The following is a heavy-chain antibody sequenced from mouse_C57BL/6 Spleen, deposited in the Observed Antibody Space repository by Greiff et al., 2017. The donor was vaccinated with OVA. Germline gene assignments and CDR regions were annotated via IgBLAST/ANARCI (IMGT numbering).Heavy chain of an antibody. D-gene: IGHD2-2*01. CDR1: GYTFTSYW. J-gene: IGHJ4*01. V-gene: IGHV1-69*01. CDR2: IDPSDSYT. Sequence: QVQLQQPGAELVMPEASVKLSCKASGYTFTSYWMHWVKQRPGQGLEWIGEIDPSDSYTNYNQKFKGKSTLTVDKSSSTAYMQLSSLTSEDSAVYYCAASMVTTNYYAMDYWGQGTSVTVSS. CDR3: AASMVTTNYYAMDY.